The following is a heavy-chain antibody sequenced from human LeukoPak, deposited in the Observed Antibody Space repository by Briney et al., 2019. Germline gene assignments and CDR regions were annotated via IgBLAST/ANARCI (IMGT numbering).Heavy chain of an antibody. J-gene: IGHJ6*03. Sequence: GGSLRLSCAASGFTFSSYSMNWVRQAPGKGLEWVSSISSSSSYIYYADSVKGRFTISRDTAKNSLYLQMNSPRAEDTAVYYCARVRGSYYYYYYMDVWGKGTTVTVSS. CDR3: ARVRGSYYYYYYMDV. D-gene: IGHD1-26*01. V-gene: IGHV3-21*01. CDR1: GFTFSSYS. CDR2: ISSSSSYI.